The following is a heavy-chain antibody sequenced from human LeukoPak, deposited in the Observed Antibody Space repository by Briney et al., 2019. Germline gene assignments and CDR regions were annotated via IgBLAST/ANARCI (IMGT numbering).Heavy chain of an antibody. V-gene: IGHV4-59*08. J-gene: IGHJ5*02. D-gene: IGHD3-22*01. CDR1: GGSISSYY. CDR2: IYYSGST. CDR3: ARVDLGHYYDSSGYLIPGPRWFDP. Sequence: EPSETLSLTCTVSGGSISSYYWSWIRQPPGKGLEWIGYIYYSGSTNYNPSLKSRVTISVDTSNNQFSLKLNSVTAADTAVYYCARVDLGHYYDSSGYLIPGPRWFDPWGQGTLVTVSS.